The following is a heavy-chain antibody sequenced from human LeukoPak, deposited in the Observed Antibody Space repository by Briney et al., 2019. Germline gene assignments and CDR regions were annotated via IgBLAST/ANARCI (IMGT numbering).Heavy chain of an antibody. CDR1: GGTFSSYG. Sequence: SVKVSCKASGGTFSSYGISWVRQAPGQGLEWMGRIIPIFGTANYAQKFQGRVTITTDESTSTAYRELSSLRSEDTAVYYCASSTYYYDSSGYNFAYWGQGTLVTVSS. D-gene: IGHD3-22*01. CDR3: ASSTYYYDSSGYNFAY. V-gene: IGHV1-69*05. J-gene: IGHJ4*02. CDR2: IIPIFGTA.